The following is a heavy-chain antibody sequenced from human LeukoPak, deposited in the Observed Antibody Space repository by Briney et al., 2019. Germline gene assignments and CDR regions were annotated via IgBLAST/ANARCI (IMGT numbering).Heavy chain of an antibody. V-gene: IGHV1-69*06. CDR2: IIPIFGTA. CDR1: GGTFSSYA. CDR3: AREVLLWFGTDYYYYMDV. Sequence: ASVKVSCKASGGTFSSYAISWVRQAPGQRLEWMGRIIPIFGTANYAQKFQGRVTITADKSTSTAYMELSSLRSEDTAVYYCAREVLLWFGTDYYYYMDVWGKGTTVTVSS. J-gene: IGHJ6*03. D-gene: IGHD3-10*01.